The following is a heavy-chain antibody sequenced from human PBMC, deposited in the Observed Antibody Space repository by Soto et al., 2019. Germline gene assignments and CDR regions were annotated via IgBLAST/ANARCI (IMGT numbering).Heavy chain of an antibody. Sequence: PGGSLRLSCVASGFTFSSYWMHWVRQAPGKGLVWVSRINSDGSSTSYADSVKGRFTISRDNAKNTLYLQMNSLRAEDTAVYYCAKDLERVAPYYYYGMDVWGQGTTVTVS. V-gene: IGHV3-74*01. J-gene: IGHJ6*02. D-gene: IGHD2-15*01. CDR2: INSDGSST. CDR3: AKDLERVAPYYYYGMDV. CDR1: GFTFSSYW.